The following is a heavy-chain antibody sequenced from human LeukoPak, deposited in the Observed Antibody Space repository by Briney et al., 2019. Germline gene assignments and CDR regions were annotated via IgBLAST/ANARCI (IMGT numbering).Heavy chain of an antibody. CDR1: GFTVSSNY. D-gene: IGHD3-22*01. CDR2: IYSGGST. V-gene: IGHV3-53*01. J-gene: IGHJ4*02. CDR3: ARASYYYDSSGSPRAGYFDY. Sequence: GRSLRLSCAASGFTVSSNYMSWVRQAPGKGLEWVSVIYSGGSTYYADSVKGRFTISRGNSKNTLYLQMNSLRAEDTAVYYCARASYYYDSSGSPRAGYFDYWAREPWSPSPQ.